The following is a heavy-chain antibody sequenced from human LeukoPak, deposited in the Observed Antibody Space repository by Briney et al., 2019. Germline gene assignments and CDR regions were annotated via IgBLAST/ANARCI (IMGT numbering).Heavy chain of an antibody. CDR3: ARDRVYDYDSSGSIDY. J-gene: IGHJ4*02. V-gene: IGHV3-21*01. CDR2: ISSSSNYI. CDR1: GSTFSSYS. Sequence: PGGSLRLSCAASGSTFSSYSMDWVRQAPGKGLEWVSSISSSSNYIYYADAVKGRFTISRDNAKNSLYLQMNSLRAEDTAVYYCARDRVYDYDSSGSIDYWGQGTLVTVSS. D-gene: IGHD3-22*01.